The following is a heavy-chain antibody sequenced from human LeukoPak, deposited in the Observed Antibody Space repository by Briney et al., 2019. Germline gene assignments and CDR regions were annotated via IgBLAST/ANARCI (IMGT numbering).Heavy chain of an antibody. D-gene: IGHD5-18*01. J-gene: IGHJ4*02. V-gene: IGHV3-43*02. Sequence: GGSLRLSCAASGFTFDDYAMHWVRQAPGKGLEWVSLISGDGGSTYYADSVKGRFTISRDNSKNSLYLQMNSLRTEDTALYYCAKDSWNVDTAMVTPFDYWGQGTLVTDCS. CDR3: AKDSWNVDTAMVTPFDY. CDR1: GFTFDDYA. CDR2: ISGDGGST.